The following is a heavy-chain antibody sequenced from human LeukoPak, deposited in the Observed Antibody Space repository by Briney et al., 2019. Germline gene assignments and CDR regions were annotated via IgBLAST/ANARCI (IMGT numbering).Heavy chain of an antibody. V-gene: IGHV3-53*01. J-gene: IGHJ4*02. CDR2: IYGSGST. D-gene: IGHD6-19*01. CDR1: GFTVSENY. CDR3: ARVYSSGWSY. Sequence: GGSLRLSCAASGFTVSENYMSWARQAPGKGLEWVSVIYGSGSTYYADSVKGRFTISRDNAKKSLYLQMNSLRAEDTAVYYCARVYSSGWSYWGQGTLVTVSS.